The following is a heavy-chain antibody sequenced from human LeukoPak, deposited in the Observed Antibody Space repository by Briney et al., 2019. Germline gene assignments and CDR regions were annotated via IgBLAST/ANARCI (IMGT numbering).Heavy chain of an antibody. CDR3: ATALRWELSFDY. J-gene: IGHJ4*02. V-gene: IGHV4-34*01. CDR2: INHSGST. Sequence: SETLSLTCAVYGGSFSGYYWSWIRQPPGKGLEWIGEINHSGSTNYNPSLKSRVTISVDTSKNQFSLKLSSVTAADTAVYYCATALRWELSFDYWGQGTLVTVSS. CDR1: GGSFSGYY. D-gene: IGHD1-26*01.